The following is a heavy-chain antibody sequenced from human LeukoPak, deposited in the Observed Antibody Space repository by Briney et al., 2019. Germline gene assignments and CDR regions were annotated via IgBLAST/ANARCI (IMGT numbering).Heavy chain of an antibody. Sequence: RGSPRLSCAASGFTVISNYMSWVCQAPGKGLEWVSVIYSGGSTYYADSVKGRFTISRHNSKNTLYLQMNSLRAEDTAVYYCARGDRAFDIWGKGTMVTVSS. J-gene: IGHJ3*02. D-gene: IGHD3-16*01. CDR3: ARGDRAFDI. CDR2: IYSGGST. CDR1: GFTVISNY. V-gene: IGHV3-53*04.